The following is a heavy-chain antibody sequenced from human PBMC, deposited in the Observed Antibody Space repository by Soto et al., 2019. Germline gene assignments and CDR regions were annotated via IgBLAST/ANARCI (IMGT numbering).Heavy chain of an antibody. J-gene: IGHJ6*02. CDR2: LSSTAGST. D-gene: IGHD3-3*01. CDR1: GFTFRKYV. CDR3: AKDQGFLEWIPQGGLDV. Sequence: EVQLLESGGGLAQPGGSLRLSCEVSGFTFRKYVMTWVRQAPGKGLEWVSSLSSTAGSTYYADSVKGRFTVSRDNSKNTLFLQMISLRAEDTAIYYCAKDQGFLEWIPQGGLDVWGPGTAVAVSS. V-gene: IGHV3-23*01.